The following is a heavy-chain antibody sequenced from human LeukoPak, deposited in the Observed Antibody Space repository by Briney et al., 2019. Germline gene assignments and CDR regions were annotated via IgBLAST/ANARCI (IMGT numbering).Heavy chain of an antibody. Sequence: GGSLRLSCAASGFTVSSNYMNWVRQAPGKGLEWVSVIYSGGGTYYAESVKGRFTISRDNSKNTLYLQMNSLRAEDTAVYYCARRGYSYANRGYYFDYWGQGTLVTVSS. V-gene: IGHV3-53*01. CDR2: IYSGGGT. CDR1: GFTVSSNY. D-gene: IGHD5-18*01. CDR3: ARRGYSYANRGYYFDY. J-gene: IGHJ4*02.